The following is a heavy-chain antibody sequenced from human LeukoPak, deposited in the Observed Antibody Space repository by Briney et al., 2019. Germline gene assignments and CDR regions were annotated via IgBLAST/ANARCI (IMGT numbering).Heavy chain of an antibody. D-gene: IGHD2-2*01. Sequence: SETLSLTCTVSGGSISSYYWSWIRQPAGKGLEWIGRIYTSGSTNYNPSLKSRVTMSVDTSKNQFSLKLSSVTAADKAVYYCAGGVVPADLYYYYYGMDVWGQGTTVTVSS. CDR2: IYTSGST. J-gene: IGHJ6*02. CDR1: GGSISSYY. V-gene: IGHV4-4*07. CDR3: AGGVVPADLYYYYYGMDV.